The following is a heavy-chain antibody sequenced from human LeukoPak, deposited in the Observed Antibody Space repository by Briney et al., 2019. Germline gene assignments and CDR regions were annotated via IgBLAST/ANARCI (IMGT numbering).Heavy chain of an antibody. CDR1: GGSISSYY. J-gene: IGHJ3*02. CDR2: IYYSGST. CDR3: ARRDVVVTPGGFDI. Sequence: PSETLSLTCTVSGGSISSYYWSWIRQPPGKGLEWIGYIYYSGSTNYNPSLKSRVTISVDASKNQFSLKLSSVTAADTAVCYCARRDVVVTPGGFDIWGQGTMVTVSS. V-gene: IGHV4-59*08. D-gene: IGHD2-21*02.